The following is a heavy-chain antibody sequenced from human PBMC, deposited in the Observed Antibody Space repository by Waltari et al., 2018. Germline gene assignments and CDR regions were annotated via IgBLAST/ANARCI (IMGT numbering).Heavy chain of an antibody. Sequence: QVQLVQSGAEVKKPGSSVKVSCKASGGTFSSYAISWVRQAPGQGLEWMGRINPNSGGTNYAQKFQGRVTMTRDTSISTAYMELSRLRSDDTAVYYCASKKLSEFDYWGQGTLVTVSS. D-gene: IGHD2-15*01. V-gene: IGHV1-2*06. CDR2: INPNSGGT. J-gene: IGHJ4*02. CDR1: GGTFSSYA. CDR3: ASKKLSEFDY.